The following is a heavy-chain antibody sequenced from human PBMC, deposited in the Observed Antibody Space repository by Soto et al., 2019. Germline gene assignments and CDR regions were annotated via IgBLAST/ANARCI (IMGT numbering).Heavy chain of an antibody. CDR1: GGTFSSYA. D-gene: IGHD6-13*01. CDR3: ARNWIAAAVTYYYYGMDV. V-gene: IGHV1-69*13. CDR2: IIPIFGTA. J-gene: IGHJ6*02. Sequence: SVKVSCKSSGGTFSSYAISWVRQAPGQGLEWMGGIIPIFGTANYAQKFQGRVTITADESTSTAYMELSSLRSEDTAVYYCARNWIAAAVTYYYYGMDVWGQGTTVTVSS.